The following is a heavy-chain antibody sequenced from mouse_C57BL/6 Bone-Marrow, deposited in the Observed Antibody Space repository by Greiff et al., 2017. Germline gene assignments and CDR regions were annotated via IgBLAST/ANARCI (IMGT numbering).Heavy chain of an antibody. D-gene: IGHD2-1*01. CDR3: ANYYAPFAY. CDR2: ISYDGSN. Sequence: EVKLMESGPGLVKPSQSLSLTCSVTGYSITSGYYRNWIRQFPGNKLEWMGYISYDGSNNYNPSLKNRISITRDTSKNQFFLKLNSVTTEDTATYYCANYYAPFAYWGQGTLVTVSA. J-gene: IGHJ3*01. V-gene: IGHV3-6*01. CDR1: GYSITSGYY.